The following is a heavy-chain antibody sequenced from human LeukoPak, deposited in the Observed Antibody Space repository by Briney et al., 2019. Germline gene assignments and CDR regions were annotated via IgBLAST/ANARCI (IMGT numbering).Heavy chain of an antibody. D-gene: IGHD2-2*02. CDR3: AREEIVVVPAAITFHYYYGMDV. Sequence: PGGSLRLSCAASGFTFSSYGMHWVRQAPGKGLEWVAVIRYDGSNKYYADSVKGRFTISRDNSKNTLYLQMNSLRAEDTAVYYCAREEIVVVPAAITFHYYYGMDVWGQGTTVTVSS. CDR1: GFTFSSYG. J-gene: IGHJ6*02. V-gene: IGHV3-33*01. CDR2: IRYDGSNK.